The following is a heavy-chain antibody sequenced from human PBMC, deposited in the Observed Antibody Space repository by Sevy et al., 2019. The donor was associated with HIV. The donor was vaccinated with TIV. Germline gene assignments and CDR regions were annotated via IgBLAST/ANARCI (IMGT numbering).Heavy chain of an antibody. V-gene: IGHV4-59*01. D-gene: IGHD3-16*01. CDR2: LYYSGRT. Sequence: SETLSLTCTVSGDSISGYYWNWIRQPPGKGLEWIGYLYYSGRTNYNPSLKSRVTISVDTSKNQFSLKLTSLTAADTAVYYCGRGAPNYYYGMDVWGQGTTVTVSS. CDR1: GDSISGYY. CDR3: GRGAPNYYYGMDV. J-gene: IGHJ6*02.